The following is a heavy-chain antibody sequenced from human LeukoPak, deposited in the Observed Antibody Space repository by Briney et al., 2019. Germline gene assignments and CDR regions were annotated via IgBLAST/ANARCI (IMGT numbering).Heavy chain of an antibody. CDR1: GGSISSHY. CDR3: ARELGYCSSTSCYSGWFDP. V-gene: IGHV4-59*11. D-gene: IGHD2-2*02. CDR2: IYYSGST. Sequence: SETLSLTCTASGGSISSHYWSWIRQPPGKGLEWIGYIYYSGSTNYNPSLKSRVTISVDTSKNQFSLKLSSVTAADTAVYYCARELGYCSSTSCYSGWFDPWGQGTPVTVSS. J-gene: IGHJ5*02.